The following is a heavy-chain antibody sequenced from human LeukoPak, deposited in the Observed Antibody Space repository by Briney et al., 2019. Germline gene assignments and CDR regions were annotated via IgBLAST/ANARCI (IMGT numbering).Heavy chain of an antibody. CDR1: GGSISSGSYY. V-gene: IGHV4-61*02. Sequence: SETLSLTCTVSGGSISSGSYYWSWIRQPAGKGLEWIGRIYTSGSTNYNPSLKSRVTISVDTSKNQFSLKLSSVTAANTAVYYCAMTNSVSYLSRLRKVYYFDYWGQGTLVTVSS. D-gene: IGHD1-26*01. CDR3: AMTNSVSYLSRLRKVYYFDY. J-gene: IGHJ4*02. CDR2: IYTSGST.